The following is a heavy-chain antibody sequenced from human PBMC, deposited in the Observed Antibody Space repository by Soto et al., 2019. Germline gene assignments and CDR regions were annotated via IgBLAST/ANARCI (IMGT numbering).Heavy chain of an antibody. J-gene: IGHJ5*02. CDR1: GFTFSSYA. D-gene: IGHD3-10*01. Sequence: GGSLRLSCAASGFTFSSYAMSWVRQAPGKGLEWVSAISGSGGSTYYADSVKGRFTISRDNSKNTLYLQMNSLRAEDTAVYYCARDGGYYGSETNWYDPWGQGTLVTVSS. CDR3: ARDGGYYGSETNWYDP. CDR2: ISGSGGST. V-gene: IGHV3-23*01.